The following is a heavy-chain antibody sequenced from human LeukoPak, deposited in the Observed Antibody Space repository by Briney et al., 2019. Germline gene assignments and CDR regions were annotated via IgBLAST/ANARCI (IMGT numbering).Heavy chain of an antibody. V-gene: IGHV4-61*02. Sequence: PSETLSLTCTVSGGSISSGSYYWSWIRQPAGKGLEWIGRIYTSGSTNYNPSLKSRVTMSVDTSKNQFSLKLSSVTAADTAVYYCAREEAVAGRGVFDYWGQGTLVTVSS. CDR1: GGSISSGSYY. J-gene: IGHJ4*02. CDR3: AREEAVAGRGVFDY. CDR2: IYTSGST. D-gene: IGHD6-19*01.